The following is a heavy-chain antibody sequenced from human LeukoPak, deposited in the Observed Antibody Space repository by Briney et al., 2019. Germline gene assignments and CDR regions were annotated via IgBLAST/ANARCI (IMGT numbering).Heavy chain of an antibody. CDR1: GFTFISYS. CDR3: ARGGVYSQGFDY. D-gene: IGHD5/OR15-5a*01. Sequence: GGSLRLSCAASGFTFISYSMNWVRQAPGKGLEWVSSISSSSSYIYYADSVKGRFTISRDNAKNSLYLQMNSLRAEDTAVYYCARGGVYSQGFDYWGQGTLVTVSS. J-gene: IGHJ4*02. V-gene: IGHV3-21*01. CDR2: ISSSSSYI.